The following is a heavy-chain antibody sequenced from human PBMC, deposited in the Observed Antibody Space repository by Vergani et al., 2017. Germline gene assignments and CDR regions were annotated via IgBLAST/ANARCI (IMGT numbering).Heavy chain of an antibody. J-gene: IGHJ4*02. Sequence: QVPLQQWGAGLLKPSETLSLTCAVYGDSISQSSYYWGWIRQPPGKGLEWIGSIYYSGSTSYNPSLKSRVTISVDTSKNQFSLKFRSVTAADTAVYYCARVVSYFDILTGYYKGPRYYFDYWGQGTLVTVSS. CDR1: GDSISQSSYY. CDR2: IYYSGST. V-gene: IGHV4-39*01. CDR3: ARVVSYFDILTGYYKGPRYYFDY. D-gene: IGHD3-9*01.